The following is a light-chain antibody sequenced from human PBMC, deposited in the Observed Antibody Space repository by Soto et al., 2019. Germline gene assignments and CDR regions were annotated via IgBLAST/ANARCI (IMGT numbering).Light chain of an antibody. CDR3: QQRSNWPRT. CDR2: DAS. Sequence: IVLTQSPATLSLSPGERATLSCRASQSVSSYLAWYQQKPGQAPRLLIYDASNRATGIPARFSGSGSGTDFTLTISSLEPEGFAVYYCQQRSNWPRTFGQGTKVDIK. V-gene: IGKV3-11*01. CDR1: QSVSSY. J-gene: IGKJ1*01.